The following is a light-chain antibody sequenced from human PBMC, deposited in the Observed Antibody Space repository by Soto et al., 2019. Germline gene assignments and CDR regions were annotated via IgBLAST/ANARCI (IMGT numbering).Light chain of an antibody. CDR2: AAS. J-gene: IGKJ5*01. CDR3: QQSYSTLFT. CDR1: QSISTY. V-gene: IGKV1-39*01. Sequence: EIQVTQFPSSLSASVGDRAAITCRASQSISTYLNWYQQKPGKAPKLLIYAASSLQSGVPSRFSGSGSGTDFTLTISSLQPEDFATYYCQQSYSTLFTFGQGTRLKIK.